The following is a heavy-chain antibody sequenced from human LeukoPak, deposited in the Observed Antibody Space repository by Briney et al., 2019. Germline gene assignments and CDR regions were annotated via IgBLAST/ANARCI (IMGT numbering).Heavy chain of an antibody. Sequence: PGGSLRLSCAASGFTFSSYAMSWVRQAPGKGLEWVSAISGSGGSTYYADSVKGRFTISRDNSKNTLYLQMNSLRAEDTAVYYCAKHSSSWYGANTRKYYFDYWGQGTLVTVSS. D-gene: IGHD6-13*01. CDR1: GFTFSSYA. CDR2: ISGSGGST. V-gene: IGHV3-23*01. CDR3: AKHSSSWYGANTRKYYFDY. J-gene: IGHJ4*02.